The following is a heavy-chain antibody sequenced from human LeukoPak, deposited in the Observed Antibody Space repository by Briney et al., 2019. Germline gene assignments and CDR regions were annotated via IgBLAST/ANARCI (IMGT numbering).Heavy chain of an antibody. CDR1: GFTFSSYA. J-gene: IGHJ4*02. CDR2: ISGSGGST. V-gene: IGHV3-23*01. CDR3: AKEGGNGYYLIYFDY. D-gene: IGHD3-3*01. Sequence: GGSLRLSCAASGFTFSSYAMSWVRQAPGKRLEWVSAISGSGGSTYYADSVKGRFTISRDNSKNTLYLQMNSLRAEDTAVYYCAKEGGNGYYLIYFDYWGQGTLVTVSS.